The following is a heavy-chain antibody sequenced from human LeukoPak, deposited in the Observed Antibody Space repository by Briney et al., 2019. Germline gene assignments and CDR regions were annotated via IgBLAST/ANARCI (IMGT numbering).Heavy chain of an antibody. V-gene: IGHV1-46*01. CDR3: ARLGDWFDP. J-gene: IGHJ5*02. D-gene: IGHD7-27*01. CDR1: GYTFTSYY. Sequence: GASVTVSFKASGYTFTSYYMHWVRQAPGQGLEWMGIINPSGGSTSYAQKFQGRVTMTRDMSTSTVYMELSSLGSEDTAVYYCARLGDWFDPWGQGTLVTVSS. CDR2: INPSGGST.